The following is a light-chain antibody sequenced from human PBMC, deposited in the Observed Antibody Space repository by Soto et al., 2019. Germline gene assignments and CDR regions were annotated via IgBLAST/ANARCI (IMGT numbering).Light chain of an antibody. V-gene: IGKV1-5*01. J-gene: IGKJ4*01. CDR3: QQYTSYPLP. Sequence: DIQMTQSPSTLSASVGDRVTITCRASQRISSWLAWYQQKPGKAPKLLIYDASSLESGVPSRFSGSGSGTEFTLTISSLQPDDFATYYCQQYTSYPLPFGGGTKVEIK. CDR1: QRISSW. CDR2: DAS.